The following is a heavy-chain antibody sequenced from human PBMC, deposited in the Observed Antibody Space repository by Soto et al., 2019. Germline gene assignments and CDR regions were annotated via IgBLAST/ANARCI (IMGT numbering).Heavy chain of an antibody. CDR2: ISAYNGNT. V-gene: IGHV1-18*04. J-gene: IGHJ4*02. Sequence: ASVKVSCKASGYTFTGYYMHWVRQAPGQGLEWMGWISAYNGNTNFAQKLQGRVSLTTDTSSTTAYMELRSLTSDDTAVYYCARDLVPGYTGFSDYWGQGTLVTVS. CDR1: GYTFTGYY. D-gene: IGHD5-12*01. CDR3: ARDLVPGYTGFSDY.